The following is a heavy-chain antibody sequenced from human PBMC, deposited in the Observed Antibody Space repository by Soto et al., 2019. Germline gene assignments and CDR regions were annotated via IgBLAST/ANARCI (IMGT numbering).Heavy chain of an antibody. CDR2: ISGSGGST. J-gene: IGHJ3*02. CDR1: GFTFSSYA. Sequence: GGSLRLSCAASGFTFSSYAMSWVRQAPGKGLEWVSAISGSGGSTYYADSVKGRFTISRDNSKNTLYLQMNSLRAEDTAVYYCAKVRGYYGSGSYFNAFDIWGQGTMVTVSS. D-gene: IGHD3-10*01. CDR3: AKVRGYYGSGSYFNAFDI. V-gene: IGHV3-23*01.